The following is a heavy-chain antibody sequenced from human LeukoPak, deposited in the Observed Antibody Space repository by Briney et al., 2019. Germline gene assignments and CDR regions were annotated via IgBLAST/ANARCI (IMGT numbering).Heavy chain of an antibody. V-gene: IGHV3-43*02. J-gene: IGHJ6*02. CDR3: AKDINSFNYYYYGMDV. D-gene: IGHD4-23*01. CDR1: GFTFDDYA. Sequence: GRSLRLSCAASGFTFDDYAMHWVRQAPGKGLEWVSLISGDGGSTYYADSVKGRFTISRDNSKNSLYLQMNSLRTEDTALYYCAKDINSFNYYYYGMDVWGQGTTVTVSS. CDR2: ISGDGGST.